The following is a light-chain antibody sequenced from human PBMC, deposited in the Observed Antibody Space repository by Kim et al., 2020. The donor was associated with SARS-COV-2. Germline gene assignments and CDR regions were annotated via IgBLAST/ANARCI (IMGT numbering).Light chain of an antibody. CDR1: NSDVGGYNY. CDR2: DVN. J-gene: IGLJ3*02. V-gene: IGLV2-14*04. Sequence: GQSSTSSCTGTNSDVGGYNYVSWYQQHPGKAPRLMIYDVNERPSGVSNRFSGSKSGNTASLTISGLQADDEADYYCSSYTSSDTWVFGGGTQLTVL. CDR3: SSYTSSDTWV.